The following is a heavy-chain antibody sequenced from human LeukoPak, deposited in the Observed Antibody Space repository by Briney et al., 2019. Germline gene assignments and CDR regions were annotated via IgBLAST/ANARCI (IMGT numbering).Heavy chain of an antibody. CDR1: GYTFTGYY. CDR3: AREGWFGEPSYYYYYYYMDV. CDR2: INPNSGGT. D-gene: IGHD3-10*01. V-gene: IGHV1-2*02. Sequence: ASVKVSCKASGYTFTGYYMHWVRQAPGQGLEWMGWINPNSGGTNYAQKFQGRVTMTRDTSISTAYMELSRLRSDDTAVYYCAREGWFGEPSYYYYYYYMDVWGKGTTVTISS. J-gene: IGHJ6*03.